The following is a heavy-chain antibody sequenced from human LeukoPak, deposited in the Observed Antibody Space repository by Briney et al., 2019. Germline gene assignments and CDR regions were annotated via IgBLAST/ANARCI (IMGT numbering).Heavy chain of an antibody. J-gene: IGHJ4*02. CDR2: FDAENNKM. D-gene: IGHD6-19*01. CDR3: ATDRVYRSSGRSWGFLDY. Sequence: ASVKVSCKISEYSLSDLSIHWVREAPGEGLEWMGGFDAENNKMVYSQRFQGRVTMTEDTSADTAYMELTGLRSEDTAMYFCATDRVYRSSGRSWGFLDYWGQGTLVIVSS. CDR1: EYSLSDLS. V-gene: IGHV1-24*01.